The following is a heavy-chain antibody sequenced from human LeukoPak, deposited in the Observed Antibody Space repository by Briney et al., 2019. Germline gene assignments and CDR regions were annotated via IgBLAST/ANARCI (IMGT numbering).Heavy chain of an antibody. CDR3: ARDVRNRVGLNYYHQYMDV. Sequence: GGSLRLSCAASGFTFSSHSMSWVRQAPGKGLEGVANINQDGSEKYYVDSVKGRFIISRDNAENSVYLHMNSLRADDTAVYYCARDVRNRVGLNYYHQYMDVWGKGTMVTVSS. CDR2: INQDGSEK. V-gene: IGHV3-7*01. J-gene: IGHJ6*03. CDR1: GFTFSSHS. D-gene: IGHD1-26*01.